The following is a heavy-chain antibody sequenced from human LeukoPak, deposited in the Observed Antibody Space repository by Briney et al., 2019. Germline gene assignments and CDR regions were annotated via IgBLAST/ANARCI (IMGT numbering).Heavy chain of an antibody. J-gene: IGHJ4*02. Sequence: GASVKVSCKASGYTFTSYDINWVRQATGQGLEWMGWMNPNSGNTGYAQKFQGRGTMTRNTSISTAYMELSSLRSEDTAVYYCARYSGYSGRSDYWGQGTLVTVSS. V-gene: IGHV1-8*01. CDR1: GYTFTSYD. D-gene: IGHD5-12*01. CDR2: MNPNSGNT. CDR3: ARYSGYSGRSDY.